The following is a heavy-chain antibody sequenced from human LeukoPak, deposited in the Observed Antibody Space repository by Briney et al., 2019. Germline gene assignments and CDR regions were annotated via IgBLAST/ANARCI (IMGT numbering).Heavy chain of an antibody. CDR2: ISWNSGSI. V-gene: IGHV3-9*01. CDR1: GFTFDDYA. CDR3: AKATYSSGWYSLRS. Sequence: PGGSLRLSCVASGFTFDDYAMHWVRQAPGKGLEWVSGISWNSGSIGYADSVKGRFTISRDNAKNSLYLQMNSLRAEDTALYYCAKATYSSGWYSLRSWGQGTLVTVSS. J-gene: IGHJ4*02. D-gene: IGHD6-19*01.